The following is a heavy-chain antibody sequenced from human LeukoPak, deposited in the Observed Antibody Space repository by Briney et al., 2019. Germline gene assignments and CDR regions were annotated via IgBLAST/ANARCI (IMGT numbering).Heavy chain of an antibody. CDR1: GGSISSSSYY. V-gene: IGHV4-39*07. CDR2: IYYSGST. J-gene: IGHJ4*02. Sequence: SETLSLTCTVSGGSISSSSYYWGWIRQPPGKGLEWIGSIYYSGSTYYNPSLKSRVTISVDTSKNQFSLKLSSVTAADTAVYYCARHSRQQLVRGWRSPLDYWGQGTLVTVSS. D-gene: IGHD6-13*01. CDR3: ARHSRQQLVRGWRSPLDY.